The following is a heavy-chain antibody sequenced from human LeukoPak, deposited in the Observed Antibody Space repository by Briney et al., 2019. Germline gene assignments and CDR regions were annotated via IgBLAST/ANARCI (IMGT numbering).Heavy chain of an antibody. V-gene: IGHV1-8*01. Sequence: ASVKVSCKASGYTFTSYDINWVRQATGQGLEWMGWMNPNSGNTGYAQKFQGRVTITRNTSISTAYLELSSLRSEDTAVYYCAREMVRGIRWLDNWGQGTLVTVSS. CDR3: AREMVRGIRWLDN. CDR1: GYTFTSYD. CDR2: MNPNSGNT. D-gene: IGHD3-10*01. J-gene: IGHJ4*02.